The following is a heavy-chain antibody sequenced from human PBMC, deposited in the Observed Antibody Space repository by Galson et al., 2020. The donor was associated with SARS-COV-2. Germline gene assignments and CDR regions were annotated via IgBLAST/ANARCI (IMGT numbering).Heavy chain of an antibody. J-gene: IGHJ5*02. CDR2: IYYSGST. CDR1: GGSISSGGYY. CDR3: ARSDAAAAPGGWFDP. Sequence: ASETLSLTCTVSGGSISSGGYYWSWIRQHPGKGLEWLGYIYYSGSTYYNPSLKSRVTISVDTSKNQFSLKLSAVTAADTAVYYCARSDAAAAPGGWFDPWGQGTLVTVSS. D-gene: IGHD6-13*01. V-gene: IGHV4-31*03.